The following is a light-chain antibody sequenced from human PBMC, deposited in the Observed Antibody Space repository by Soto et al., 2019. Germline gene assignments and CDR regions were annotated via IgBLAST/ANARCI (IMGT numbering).Light chain of an antibody. J-gene: IGKJ4*01. CDR3: QQLKSFPLT. CDR2: AAS. CDR1: QGISSF. Sequence: DIQLTQSPSFLSASVGDRVTITCRASQGISSFLAWYHQKPRKAPNLLIYAASTLQSGVPSRFSGSGSGTEFTLTISSLQPEDFATYYCQQLKSFPLTFGGGTKVESK. V-gene: IGKV1-9*01.